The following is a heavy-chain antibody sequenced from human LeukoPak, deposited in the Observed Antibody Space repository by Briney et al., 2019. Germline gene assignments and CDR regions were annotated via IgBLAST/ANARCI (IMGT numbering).Heavy chain of an antibody. D-gene: IGHD3/OR15-3a*01. CDR3: SRDLGTGRPHDF. J-gene: IGHJ4*02. Sequence: GGSLRLSCAASGFTFSSYSMNWVRQAPGKGLEWVSYISSSGSTIYYADSVKGRFTISRDNARDSLYLQMNNLRVEDTGLYFCSRDLGTGRPHDFWGLGTLVTVS. CDR1: GFTFSSYS. V-gene: IGHV3-48*04. CDR2: ISSSGSTI.